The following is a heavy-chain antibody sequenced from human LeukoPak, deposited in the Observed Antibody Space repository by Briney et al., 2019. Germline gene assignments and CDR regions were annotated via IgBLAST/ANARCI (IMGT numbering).Heavy chain of an antibody. V-gene: IGHV3-11*04. CDR1: GFTFSDYY. Sequence: PGGSLRLSCAASGFTFSDYYMSWIRQAPGKGLEWVSYISSSGSSIYYADSVKGRFTISRDNAKNSLYLQMNSLRAEDTAVYYCARVVSIAPALVVYYGIDVWGQGTTVTVSS. CDR2: ISSSGSSI. CDR3: ARVVSIAPALVVYYGIDV. D-gene: IGHD6-13*01. J-gene: IGHJ6*02.